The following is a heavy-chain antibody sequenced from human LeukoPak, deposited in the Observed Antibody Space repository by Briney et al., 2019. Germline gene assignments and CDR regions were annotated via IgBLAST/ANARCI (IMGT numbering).Heavy chain of an antibody. J-gene: IGHJ4*02. Sequence: PGGSLRLSCAASGFTFSSSWMSWVRQAPGKGLEWVANIKQDGSEKYYVESVKGRFTISRDNAKNSLYLQMNSLRAEDTAVYYCARVVTTWYSYYFGYWGQGTLVTVSS. CDR2: IKQDGSEK. D-gene: IGHD4-17*01. V-gene: IGHV3-7*01. CDR3: ARVVTTWYSYYFGY. CDR1: GFTFSSSW.